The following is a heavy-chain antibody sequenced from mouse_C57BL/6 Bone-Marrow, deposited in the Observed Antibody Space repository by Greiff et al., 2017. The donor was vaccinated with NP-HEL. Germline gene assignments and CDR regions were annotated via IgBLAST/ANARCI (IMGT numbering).Heavy chain of an antibody. V-gene: IGHV1-55*01. CDR2: IYPGSGST. CDR3: ARWGFSDYDVAY. J-gene: IGHJ3*01. CDR1: GYTFTSYW. Sequence: QVQLQQPGAELVKPGASVKMSCKASGYTFTSYWITWVKQRPGQGLEWIGDIYPGSGSTNYNEKFKSKATLTVDTSSSTAYMQLSSLTSEDSAVYYCARWGFSDYDVAYWGKGTLVTVSA. D-gene: IGHD2-4*01.